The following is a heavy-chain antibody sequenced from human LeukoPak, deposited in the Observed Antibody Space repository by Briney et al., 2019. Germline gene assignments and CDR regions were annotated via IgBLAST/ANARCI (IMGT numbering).Heavy chain of an antibody. D-gene: IGHD6-13*01. V-gene: IGHV1-18*01. CDR1: GYTFTSYG. Sequence: GPVKVSCKASGYTFTSYGISWVRQAPGQGLEWMGWISAYNGNTNYAQKLQGRVTMTTDTSTSTAYMELRSLRSDDTAVYYCARAQLGLWYSSSWYYFDYWGQGTLVTVSS. J-gene: IGHJ4*02. CDR3: ARAQLGLWYSSSWYYFDY. CDR2: ISAYNGNT.